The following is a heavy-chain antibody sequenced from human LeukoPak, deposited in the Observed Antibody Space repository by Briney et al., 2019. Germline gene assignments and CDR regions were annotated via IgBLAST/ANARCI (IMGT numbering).Heavy chain of an antibody. CDR1: GFTFSTYE. D-gene: IGHD6-19*01. J-gene: IGHJ4*02. CDR3: ARDGSSGWYWVDY. V-gene: IGHV3-48*03. CDR2: ISSSGTV. Sequence: PGGSLRLSCAASGFTFSTYEMNWVRQAPGKGLEWVSYISSSGTVHYADSVKGRFTISRDNSKNTLYLQMNSLRAEDTAVYYCARDGSSGWYWVDYWGQGTLVTVSS.